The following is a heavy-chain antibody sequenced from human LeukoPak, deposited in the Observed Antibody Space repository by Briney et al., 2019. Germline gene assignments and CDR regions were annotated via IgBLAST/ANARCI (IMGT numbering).Heavy chain of an antibody. V-gene: IGHV4-34*01. J-gene: IGHJ4*02. D-gene: IGHD4-17*01. Sequence: SETLSLTCAVYGGSFSGYYWSWIRQPPGKGLEWIGEISHSGSTYYNPSLKSRVTISVDTSKNQFSLKLSSVTAADTAVYYCARQGYADFSSRPFDYWGQGTLVTVSS. CDR2: ISHSGST. CDR1: GGSFSGYY. CDR3: ARQGYADFSSRPFDY.